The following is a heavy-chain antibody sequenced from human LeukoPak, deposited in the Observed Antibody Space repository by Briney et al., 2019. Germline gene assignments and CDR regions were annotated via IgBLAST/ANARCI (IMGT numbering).Heavy chain of an antibody. J-gene: IGHJ5*02. CDR1: GGSFSSSSYY. CDR2: IYYSGST. Sequence: SETLSLTCTVSGGSFSSSSYYWGWIRQPPGKGLEWIGSIYYSGSTYYSPSLKSRVTISVDTSKNQFSLKLSSVTAADTAVYYYARHYSSSSEDNWFDPWGQGTLVTVSS. CDR3: ARHYSSSSEDNWFDP. V-gene: IGHV4-39*01. D-gene: IGHD6-6*01.